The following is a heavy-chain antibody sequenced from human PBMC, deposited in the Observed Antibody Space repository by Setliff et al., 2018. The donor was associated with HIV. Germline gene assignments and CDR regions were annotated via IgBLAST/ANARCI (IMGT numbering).Heavy chain of an antibody. V-gene: IGHV1-3*01. D-gene: IGHD3-16*01. CDR1: GDNFTSYT. Sequence: GASVKVSCKASGDNFTSYTFHWVRQAPGQRLEWMGWINAGNGNTKYSQKFQGRVTITRDTSASTAYMEMSSLSSEDTAVYYCANGGSGGQFDYWGQGTLVTVSS. J-gene: IGHJ4*02. CDR3: ANGGSGGQFDY. CDR2: INAGNGNT.